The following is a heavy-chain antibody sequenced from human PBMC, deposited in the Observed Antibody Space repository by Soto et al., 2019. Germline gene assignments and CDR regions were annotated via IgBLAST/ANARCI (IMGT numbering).Heavy chain of an antibody. Sequence: SETLSLTCAVYGGSFSGYYWSWIRQPPGKGLEWIGEINHSGSTNYNPSFKSRVTISVDTSNNQFSLKLSSVTAADTAVYYCAREIVVVPAARRRSHYYMYVCAKGTTVTVSS. CDR1: GGSFSGYY. V-gene: IGHV4-34*01. D-gene: IGHD2-2*01. CDR2: INHSGST. J-gene: IGHJ6*03. CDR3: AREIVVVPAARRRSHYYMYV.